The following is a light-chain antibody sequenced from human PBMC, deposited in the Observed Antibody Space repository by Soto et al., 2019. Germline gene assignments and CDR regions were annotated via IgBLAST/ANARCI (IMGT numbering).Light chain of an antibody. J-gene: IGLJ3*02. Sequence: QAVVTQSTSASASLGSSVKLTCSLSSGRSASIIAWHQQQAGKAPRYLMKVEGSGSYNKGSGVPDRFSGSSSGADRYLTISNLQSEDEADYYCETWDSNTRMFGGGTKLTVL. CDR2: VEGSGSY. CDR1: SGRSASI. V-gene: IGLV4-60*03. CDR3: ETWDSNTRM.